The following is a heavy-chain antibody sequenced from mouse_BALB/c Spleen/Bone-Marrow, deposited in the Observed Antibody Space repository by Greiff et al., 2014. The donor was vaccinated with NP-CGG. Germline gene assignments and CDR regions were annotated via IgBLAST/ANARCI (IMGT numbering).Heavy chain of an antibody. J-gene: IGHJ4*01. Sequence: EVKLQESGAELVKPGASVKLSCTASGFNIKDTYMHWVKQRPEQGLEWIGRIDPANGNTKYDPKFQGKATITADTSSNTAYLQLSSLTSEDTAVYYCAIYYGNYYAMDYWGQGTSATVSS. D-gene: IGHD2-1*01. V-gene: IGHV14-3*02. CDR3: AIYYGNYYAMDY. CDR1: GFNIKDTY. CDR2: IDPANGNT.